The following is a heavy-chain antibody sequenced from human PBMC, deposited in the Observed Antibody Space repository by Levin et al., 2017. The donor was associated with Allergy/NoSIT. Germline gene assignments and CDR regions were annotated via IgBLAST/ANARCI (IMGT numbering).Heavy chain of an antibody. V-gene: IGHV3-48*01. J-gene: IGHJ6*02. CDR2: IRSSSSTI. D-gene: IGHD5/OR15-5a*01. Sequence: PGGSLRLSCAASGFPFSDFNMNWVRQAPGKGLEWLSYIRSSSSTIDYADSVKGRFTVSRDNAKNLLYLHMSNLRVEDTAVYYCAREMSSRNYYYYGMDVWGQGTTVTVSS. CDR1: GFPFSDFN. CDR3: AREMSSRNYYYYGMDV.